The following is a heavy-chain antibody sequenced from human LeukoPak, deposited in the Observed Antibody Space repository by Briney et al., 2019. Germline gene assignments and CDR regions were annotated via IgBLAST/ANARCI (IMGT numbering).Heavy chain of an antibody. CDR1: GGSISSYY. D-gene: IGHD1-1*01. CDR3: ARVSRDNWNFNYYYYMDV. J-gene: IGHJ6*03. Sequence: PSETLSLTCTVSGGSISSYYWGWIRQPPGKGLEWIGYIYYSGSTNYNPSLKSRVTISVDTSKNQFSLKLSSVTAADTAVYYCARVSRDNWNFNYYYYMDVWGKGTTVTVSS. CDR2: IYYSGST. V-gene: IGHV4-59*01.